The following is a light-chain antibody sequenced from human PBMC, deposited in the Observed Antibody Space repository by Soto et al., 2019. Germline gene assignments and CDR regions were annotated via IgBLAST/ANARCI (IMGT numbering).Light chain of an antibody. Sequence: IVMTQSPATLSLSPGERATLSCRASQSVSSNLAWYQQKPGQAPRLLIYGASTRATGVPARFSGSGSGTEFTLTISTLQSEDFAVYYCKQYDNWPPLTFGGGTKVEIX. V-gene: IGKV3-15*01. CDR1: QSVSSN. CDR2: GAS. CDR3: KQYDNWPPLT. J-gene: IGKJ4*01.